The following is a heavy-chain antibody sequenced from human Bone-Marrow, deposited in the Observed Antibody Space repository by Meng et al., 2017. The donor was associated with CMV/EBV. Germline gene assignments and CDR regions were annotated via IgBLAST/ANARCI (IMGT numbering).Heavy chain of an antibody. V-gene: IGHV3-53*01. D-gene: IGHD3-3*01. CDR2: ICSAGST. Sequence: GESLKISCAASEFTVGSNYMSWVRQAPGKGLEWVSIICSAGSTYYADSVKGRFTISRDNSKNTLYLQMNSLRDEDTAVYYCARDGDYDFWSGYYTLLGYYYGMDVWGQGTTVTVSS. J-gene: IGHJ6*02. CDR1: EFTVGSNY. CDR3: ARDGDYDFWSGYYTLLGYYYGMDV.